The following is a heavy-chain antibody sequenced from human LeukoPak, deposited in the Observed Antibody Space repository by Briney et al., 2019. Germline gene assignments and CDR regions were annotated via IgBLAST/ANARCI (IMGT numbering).Heavy chain of an antibody. CDR2: ITNDGSST. CDR1: GLTFSSHW. J-gene: IGHJ4*02. Sequence: GGSLRLSCAASGLTFSSHWMHWVRQDPGKGLVWVSRITNDGSSTTYADSVKGRFTISRDNAKNMLYLKVNSLRAEDTAVYYRAKERGGAMSFDYWGQGTLVTVSS. V-gene: IGHV3-74*01. D-gene: IGHD3-16*01. CDR3: AKERGGAMSFDY.